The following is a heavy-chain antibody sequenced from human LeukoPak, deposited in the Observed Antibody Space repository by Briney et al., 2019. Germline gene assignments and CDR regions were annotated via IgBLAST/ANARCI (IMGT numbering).Heavy chain of an antibody. J-gene: IGHJ4*02. CDR2: ISASGGST. V-gene: IGHV3-23*01. CDR1: GFTFSSYA. CDR3: GRALGSYFDY. D-gene: IGHD1-26*01. Sequence: GGSLRLSCAASGFTFSSYAMSWVRQAPGKGLEWVSVISASGGSTNHADSVKGRFTISRDNSENTLYLQMNSLRVEDTAVYYCGRALGSYFDYWGQGTLVTVSS.